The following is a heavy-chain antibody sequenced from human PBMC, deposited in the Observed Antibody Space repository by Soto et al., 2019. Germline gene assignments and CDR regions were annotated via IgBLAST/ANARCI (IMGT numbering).Heavy chain of an antibody. CDR3: AKDVGRYGSGSYNDY. V-gene: IGHV3-30*18. CDR1: GFTFSSYG. D-gene: IGHD3-10*01. J-gene: IGHJ4*02. Sequence: SLSLSCAASGFTFSSYGMHWVRQAPGKGLEWVAVISYDGSNKYYADSVKGRFTISRDNSKNTLYLQMNSLRAEDTAVYYCAKDVGRYGSGSYNDYWGQGTLVTVAS. CDR2: ISYDGSNK.